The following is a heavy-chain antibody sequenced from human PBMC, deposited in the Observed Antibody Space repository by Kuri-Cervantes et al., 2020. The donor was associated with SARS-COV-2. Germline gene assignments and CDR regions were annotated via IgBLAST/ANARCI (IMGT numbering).Heavy chain of an antibody. CDR3: ARLYDSSGYYYPAFDY. Sequence: ESLKISCTVSGGSISGSSYYWGWIRQPPGKGLEWIGSIHYSGSTYYNPSLKTRVTISVDTSKNQFSLRLSSVTAADTAVYYCARLYDSSGYYYPAFDYRGQGTLVTVSS. J-gene: IGHJ4*02. CDR2: IHYSGST. CDR1: GGSISGSSYY. V-gene: IGHV4-39*01. D-gene: IGHD3-22*01.